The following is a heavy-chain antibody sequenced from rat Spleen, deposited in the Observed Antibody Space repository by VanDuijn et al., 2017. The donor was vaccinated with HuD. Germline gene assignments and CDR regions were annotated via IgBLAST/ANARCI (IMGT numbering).Heavy chain of an antibody. V-gene: IGHV5S13*01. J-gene: IGHJ2*01. CDR1: GFPDSIYV. D-gene: IGHD1-9*01. CDR3: ARDRHTMGPGSLDY. Sequence: EVHLVESDGGLVQPGRSLKLSCAASGFPDSIYVMAWVRQAPTKGLEWVASISSGGDVTYYRDSVKGRFTISRDNARNTLYLQMDSLRSEDTATYYCARDRHTMGPGSLDYWGQGVMVTVSS. CDR2: ISSGGDVT.